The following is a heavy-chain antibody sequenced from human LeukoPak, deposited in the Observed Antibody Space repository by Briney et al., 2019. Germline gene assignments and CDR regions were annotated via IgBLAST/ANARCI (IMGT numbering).Heavy chain of an antibody. V-gene: IGHV1-18*01. CDR1: GYTFTSYG. J-gene: IGHJ5*02. D-gene: IGHD2-2*01. CDR2: ISAYNGNT. Sequence: ASVKVSCKASGYTFTSYGISWVRQAPGQGLEWMGWISAYNGNTNYAQKLQGRVTMTTDTSTSTAYMELRSLRSDDTAVYYCARDKGGVVVPAAVGGWFDPWGQGTLVTVSS. CDR3: ARDKGGVVVPAAVGGWFDP.